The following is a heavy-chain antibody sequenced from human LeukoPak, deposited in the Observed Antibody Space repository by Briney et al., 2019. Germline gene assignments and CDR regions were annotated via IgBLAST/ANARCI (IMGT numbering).Heavy chain of an antibody. D-gene: IGHD2-15*01. V-gene: IGHV4-59*01. CDR1: GGSLSSYY. CDR2: IYYSGST. CDR3: ARDEPRYCSGGSCYGY. J-gene: IGHJ4*02. Sequence: PSETLSLTCTVSGGSLSSYYWSWIRQPPGKGLEWIGYIYYSGSTNYNPSLKSRVTISVDTSKNQFSLKLSSVTAADTAVYYCARDEPRYCSGGSCYGYWGQGTLVTVSS.